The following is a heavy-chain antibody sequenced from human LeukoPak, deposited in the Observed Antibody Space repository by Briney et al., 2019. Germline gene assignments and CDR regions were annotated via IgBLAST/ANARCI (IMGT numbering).Heavy chain of an antibody. CDR3: ARVYFTVYYFDY. J-gene: IGHJ4*02. Sequence: SETLSLTCAVYGGSFSGYYWSWIRQPPGKGLEWIGEINHSGSTNYNPSLKSRVTISVDTSKNQSSLKLSSVTAADTAVYYCARVYFTVYYFDYWGQGTLVTVSS. CDR1: GGSFSGYY. CDR2: INHSGST. V-gene: IGHV4-34*01. D-gene: IGHD4-17*01.